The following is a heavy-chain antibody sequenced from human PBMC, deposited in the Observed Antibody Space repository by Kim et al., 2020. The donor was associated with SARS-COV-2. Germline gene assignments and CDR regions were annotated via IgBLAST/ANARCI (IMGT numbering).Heavy chain of an antibody. CDR3: ATGPVYYYDSSGYKGGNWFDP. V-gene: IGHV1-24*01. J-gene: IGHJ5*02. D-gene: IGHD3-22*01. CDR2: FDPEDGET. Sequence: ASVKVSCKVSGYTLTELSMHWVRQAPGKGLEWMGGFDPEDGETIYAQKFQGRVTMTEDTSTDTAYMELSSLRSEDTAVYYCATGPVYYYDSSGYKGGNWFDPWGQGTLGTVSS. CDR1: GYTLTELS.